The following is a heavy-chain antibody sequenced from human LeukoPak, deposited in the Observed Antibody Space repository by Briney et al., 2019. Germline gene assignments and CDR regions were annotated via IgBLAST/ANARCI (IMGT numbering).Heavy chain of an antibody. V-gene: IGHV3-7*01. Sequence: GGSLRLSCAVSGFTFSYSWMNWVRQAPGKGLEGVANKKEDGGAEKYVGTVKGQFTIYRGSAKNSLFLQMNSLRAEDTAVYYCARDLRGYGEIAYWGQGTLVTVSS. CDR2: KKEDGGAE. D-gene: IGHD4-17*01. J-gene: IGHJ4*02. CDR3: ARDLRGYGEIAY. CDR1: GFTFSYSW.